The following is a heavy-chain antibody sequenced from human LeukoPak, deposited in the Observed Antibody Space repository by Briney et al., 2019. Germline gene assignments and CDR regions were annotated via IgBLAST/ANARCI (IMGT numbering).Heavy chain of an antibody. V-gene: IGHV3-23*01. CDR2: INANSGTT. CDR1: GFAFSFYA. D-gene: IGHD6-19*01. CDR3: AKPISGGLAVTADWFHP. Sequence: GGSLRLSCAASGFAFSFYAMSWLRQPPGKGLEWVSTINANSGTTSYAASVRGRFTISRDNSKNTLYLQVDTLRADDTATYYCAKPISGGLAVTADWFHPWGQGTLVVVSS. J-gene: IGHJ5*01.